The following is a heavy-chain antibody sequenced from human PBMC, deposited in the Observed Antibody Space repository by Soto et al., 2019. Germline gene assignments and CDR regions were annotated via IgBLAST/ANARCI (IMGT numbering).Heavy chain of an antibody. CDR2: IKQDGSEK. CDR1: GFTFSSYW. J-gene: IGHJ3*02. CDR3: ARDHGRYFDWFSI. Sequence: GGSLRLSCAASGFTFSSYWMSWVRQAPGKGLEWVANIKQDGSEKYYVDSVKGRFTITRDNAKNSLYLQMNSLRAEDTAAYYCARDHGRYFDWFSIWGQGTMVTVSS. D-gene: IGHD3-9*01. V-gene: IGHV3-7*03.